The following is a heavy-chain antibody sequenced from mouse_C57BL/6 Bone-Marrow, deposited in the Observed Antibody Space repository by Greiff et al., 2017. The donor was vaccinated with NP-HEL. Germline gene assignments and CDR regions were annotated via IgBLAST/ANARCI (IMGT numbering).Heavy chain of an antibody. CDR1: GFNIKDDY. CDR2: IDPENGDT. J-gene: IGHJ4*01. V-gene: IGHV14-4*01. Sequence: VQLKESGAELVRPGASVKLSCTASGFNIKDDYMHWVKQRPEQGLEWIGWIDPENGDTEYASKFQGKATITADTSSNTAYLQLRSLTSEDTAFYYCTYYIKGYYYAMDYWGQGTSVTVSS. D-gene: IGHD2-5*01. CDR3: TYYIKGYYYAMDY.